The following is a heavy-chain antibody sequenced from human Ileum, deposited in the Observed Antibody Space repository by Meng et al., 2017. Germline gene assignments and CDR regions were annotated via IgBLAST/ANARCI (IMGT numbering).Heavy chain of an antibody. Sequence: VQVVESWAGVVHPGRSLLLSFAASGFTFSSSAMHWVRQAPVNGLDWVAVISYSGINKYYADSVKGRFTISRDNSKNTLYLQMNSLRAEDTAVYYCARNREETMIVVVIDYWGQGTLVTVSS. J-gene: IGHJ4*02. D-gene: IGHD3-22*01. CDR2: ISYSGINK. CDR3: ARNREETMIVVVIDY. CDR1: GFTFSSSA. V-gene: IGHV3-30*11.